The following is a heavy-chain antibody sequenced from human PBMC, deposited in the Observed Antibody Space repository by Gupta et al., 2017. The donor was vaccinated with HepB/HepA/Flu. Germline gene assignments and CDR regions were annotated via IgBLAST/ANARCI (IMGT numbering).Heavy chain of an antibody. CDR1: GFIFSRYA. CDR3: AKGTTGYYYYYMDV. D-gene: IGHD1-7*01. CDR2: ISGSVRST. J-gene: IGHJ6*03. Sequence: EVQLLESGGGLVQPGGSLRLSCAASGFIFSRYAMSWVRQAPGKGLECVSAISGSVRSTYYADSVKGRFTISRDNSKNTLYLQMNSLRAEDTAVYYCAKGTTGYYYYYMDVWGNGTTVTVSS. V-gene: IGHV3-23*01.